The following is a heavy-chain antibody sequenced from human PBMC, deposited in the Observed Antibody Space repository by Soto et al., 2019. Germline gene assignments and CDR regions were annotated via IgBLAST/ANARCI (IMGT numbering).Heavy chain of an antibody. CDR3: AREGSYDFWSGYSEPFDY. J-gene: IGHJ4*02. CDR2: INSDGSST. D-gene: IGHD3-3*01. V-gene: IGHV3-74*01. Sequence: PGGSLRLSCAASGFTFSSYWMHWVRQAPGKGLVWVSRINSDGSSTSYADSVKGRFTISRDNAKNTLYLQMNSLRAEDTAVYYCAREGSYDFWSGYSEPFDYWGQGTLVTVSS. CDR1: GFTFSSYW.